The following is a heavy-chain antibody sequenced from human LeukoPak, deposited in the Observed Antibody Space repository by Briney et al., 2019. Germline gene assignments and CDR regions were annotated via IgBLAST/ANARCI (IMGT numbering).Heavy chain of an antibody. CDR3: AKAMTKGPPFDY. V-gene: IGHV3-23*01. J-gene: IGHJ4*02. CDR2: TSDTGGSI. CDR1: GFIFRDYA. D-gene: IGHD3-22*01. Sequence: GGSLRLSCAASGFIFRDYAMSWVRQAPGKGLEWVSATSDTGGSIYHADSVKGRFTISRDNSKNTLYLQMNSLRAEDTAVYYCAKAMTKGPPFDYWGQGTLVTVSS.